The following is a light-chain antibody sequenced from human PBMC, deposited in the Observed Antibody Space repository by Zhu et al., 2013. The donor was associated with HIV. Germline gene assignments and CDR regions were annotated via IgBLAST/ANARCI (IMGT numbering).Light chain of an antibody. CDR3: QARDSSTERNVV. CDR2: QDS. J-gene: IGLJ2*01. Sequence: SYELTQPPSVSVSPGQTASITCSGDKLGDKYACWYQQKPGQSPVLVIYQDSKRPSGIPERFSGSNSGNTATLTISGTQAMDEADYYCQARDSSTERNVVFGGGTKLTVL. CDR1: KLGDKY. V-gene: IGLV3-1*01.